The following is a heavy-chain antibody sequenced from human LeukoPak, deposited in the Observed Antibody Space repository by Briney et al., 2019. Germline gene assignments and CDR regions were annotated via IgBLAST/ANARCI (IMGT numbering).Heavy chain of an antibody. CDR3: ARVGESYYGGRVFDY. CDR1: AGSSGSGGYS. Sequence: SQTLSLTCTVSAGSSGSGGYSRSWIRQHPGKGLEWIGNIYYSGSTYYNPSLKTRITMSIDTSKSKLSLNLSSVTAADTAVYYCARVGESYYGGRVFDYWGQGTLVTVSS. CDR2: IYYSGST. V-gene: IGHV4-31*03. J-gene: IGHJ4*02. D-gene: IGHD1-26*01.